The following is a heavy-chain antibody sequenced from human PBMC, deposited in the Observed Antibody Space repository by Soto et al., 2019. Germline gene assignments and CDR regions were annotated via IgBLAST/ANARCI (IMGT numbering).Heavy chain of an antibody. Sequence: TSETLSLTCAVSGGSISSGGYFWSWIRQPPGKGLEWIGYIYHSGSTYYNPSLKSRVTISVDISKSQFSLRLTSVTAADTAVYYCARYNAASGTYYFDYWGQGALVTVSS. CDR1: GGSISSGGYF. V-gene: IGHV4-30-2*01. CDR2: IYHSGST. CDR3: ARYNAASGTYYFDY. J-gene: IGHJ4*02. D-gene: IGHD6-13*01.